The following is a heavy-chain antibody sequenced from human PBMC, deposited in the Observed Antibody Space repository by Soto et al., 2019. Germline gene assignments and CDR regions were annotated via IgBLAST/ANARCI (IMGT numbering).Heavy chain of an antibody. CDR3: ASSLWKQLDPDDAFDI. J-gene: IGHJ3*02. CDR1: GYTFTSYG. V-gene: IGHV1-18*01. Sequence: QVQLVQSGAEVKKPGASVKVSCKASGYTFTSYGISWVRQAPGQGLEWMGWISAYNGNTNYAQKLQGRVTMTTDTSTSTAYMELRSLRSDDTAVYYCASSLWKQLDPDDAFDIWGQGTMVTVSS. D-gene: IGHD6-13*01. CDR2: ISAYNGNT.